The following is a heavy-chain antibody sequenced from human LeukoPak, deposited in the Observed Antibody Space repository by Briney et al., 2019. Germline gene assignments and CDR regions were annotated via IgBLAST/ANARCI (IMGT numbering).Heavy chain of an antibody. D-gene: IGHD2-2*01. CDR1: GGSFSGYY. Sequence: PSETLSLTCAVYGGSFSGYYWSWIRQPPGKGLEWIREINHSGSTNYNPSLKSRVTISVDTSKNQFSLKLSSVTAADTAVYYCARARRRSSTSCNPRAYYYMDVWGKGTTVTVSS. CDR2: INHSGST. V-gene: IGHV4-34*01. J-gene: IGHJ6*03. CDR3: ARARRRSSTSCNPRAYYYMDV.